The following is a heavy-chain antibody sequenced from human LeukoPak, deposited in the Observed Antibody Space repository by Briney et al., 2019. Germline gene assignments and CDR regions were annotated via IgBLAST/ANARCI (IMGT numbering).Heavy chain of an antibody. CDR3: ARDSGHDAFDI. Sequence: GGSLRLSCAPSGFTVSTNYVSWVRQAPGKGLEWVSVIFRSGRTYYAASVKGRFTISRDNSKHPLYLQMNRLRAEHTAVYYCARDSGHDAFDIWGQGTMVTVSS. J-gene: IGHJ3*02. V-gene: IGHV3-53*01. CDR2: IFRSGRT. CDR1: GFTVSTNY.